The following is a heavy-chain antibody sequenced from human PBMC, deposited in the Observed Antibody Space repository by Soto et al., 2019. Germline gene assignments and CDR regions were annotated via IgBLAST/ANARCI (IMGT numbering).Heavy chain of an antibody. V-gene: IGHV3-7*01. Sequence: PGGSLRLSCAASGFTFSSYWVSWVRQAPGKGLEWVANIKQDGSEKYYVDSVKGRFTISRDNAKNSLYLQMNSLGAEDTAVYYCAKIRDYSMDVWGQGTTVTVSS. J-gene: IGHJ6*02. CDR3: AKIRDYSMDV. D-gene: IGHD3-3*01. CDR2: IKQDGSEK. CDR1: GFTFSSYW.